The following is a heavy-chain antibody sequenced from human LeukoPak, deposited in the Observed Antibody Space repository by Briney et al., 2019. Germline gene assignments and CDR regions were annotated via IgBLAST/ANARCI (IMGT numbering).Heavy chain of an antibody. V-gene: IGHV4-59*08. CDR2: IYYSGST. Sequence: SETLSLTCTVSGGSIRSYYWSWIRQPPGKGLEWIGYIYYSGSTNYNPSLKSRVTISVDTSKNQFSLKLSSVTAADTAVYYCARLDSLLGIAAAGPLDYWGQGTLVTVSS. CDR1: GGSIRSYY. J-gene: IGHJ4*02. D-gene: IGHD6-13*01. CDR3: ARLDSLLGIAAAGPLDY.